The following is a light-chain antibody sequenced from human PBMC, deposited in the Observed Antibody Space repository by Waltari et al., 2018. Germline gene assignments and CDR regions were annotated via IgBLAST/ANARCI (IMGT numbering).Light chain of an antibody. J-gene: IGKJ1*01. Sequence: DIQMTQSPSSLSASVGDRFTITCRASQGISNYLAWYQQKPGKVPKLLIYAASTLQSGVPSRFSGSGSGTDFTLTISSLQPEDVATYYCQKYNSAPPWTFGQGTKVEIK. V-gene: IGKV1-27*01. CDR2: AAS. CDR1: QGISNY. CDR3: QKYNSAPPWT.